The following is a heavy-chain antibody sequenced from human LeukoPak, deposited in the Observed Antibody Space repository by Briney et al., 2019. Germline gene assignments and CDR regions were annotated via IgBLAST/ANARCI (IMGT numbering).Heavy chain of an antibody. CDR1: GGSISSYY. J-gene: IGHJ4*02. D-gene: IGHD3-16*01. V-gene: IGHV4-59*01. CDR3: ARLGVHYFDY. Sequence: SETLSLTCTVSGGSISSYYWSWIRQPPGKGLEWIGYIYFSGSTNYNPSLKSRVTISVDTSKNQFSLKLSSVTAADTAVYYCARLGVHYFDYWGQGTLVTVSS. CDR2: IYFSGST.